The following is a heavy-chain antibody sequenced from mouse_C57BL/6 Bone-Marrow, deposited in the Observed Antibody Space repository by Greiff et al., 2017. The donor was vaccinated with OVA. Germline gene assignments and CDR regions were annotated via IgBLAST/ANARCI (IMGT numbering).Heavy chain of an antibody. CDR1: GYAFSSYW. CDR2: IYPGDGDT. CDR3: ARGVYGNYAWFAY. D-gene: IGHD2-1*01. Sequence: VKLQESGAELVKPGASVKISCKASGYAFSSYWMNWVKQRPGKGLEWIGQIYPGDGDTNYNGKFKGKATLTADKSSSTAYMQLSSLTSEDSAVYFCARGVYGNYAWFAYWGQGTLVTVSA. V-gene: IGHV1-80*01. J-gene: IGHJ3*01.